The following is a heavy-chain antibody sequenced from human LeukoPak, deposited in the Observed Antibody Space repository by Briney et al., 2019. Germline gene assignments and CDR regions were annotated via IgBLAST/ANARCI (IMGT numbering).Heavy chain of an antibody. V-gene: IGHV3-48*01. CDR3: ARVIHQWLVPQSSPGLNDY. D-gene: IGHD6-19*01. J-gene: IGHJ4*02. Sequence: GGSLRLSCAASGFTFSSYSMNWVRQAPGKGLEWVSYISSSSSTIYYGDSVKGRFTISRDNAKNSLYLQMNSLRAEDTAVYYCARVIHQWLVPQSSPGLNDYWGQGTLVNVSS. CDR1: GFTFSSYS. CDR2: ISSSSSTI.